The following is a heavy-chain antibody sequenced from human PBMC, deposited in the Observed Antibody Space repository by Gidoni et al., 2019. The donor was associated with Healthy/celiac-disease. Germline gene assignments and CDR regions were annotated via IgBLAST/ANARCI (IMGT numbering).Heavy chain of an antibody. CDR3: ARPFNGQYGYNWFDP. CDR1: GGSISSSSYY. J-gene: IGHJ5*02. CDR2: IYYSGST. D-gene: IGHD4-17*01. V-gene: IGHV4-39*01. Sequence: QLQLQESGPGLVKPSETLSPTCTVSGGSISSSSYYWGWIRPPPGKGLAWIGGIYYSGSTYYHPSLKGRVTISVDTSKNQFSLKLSSVTAADTSVYYCARPFNGQYGYNWFDPWGQGTLVTVSS.